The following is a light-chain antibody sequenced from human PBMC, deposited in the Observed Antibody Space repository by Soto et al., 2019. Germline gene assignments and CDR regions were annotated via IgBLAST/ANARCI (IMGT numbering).Light chain of an antibody. CDR1: QTIGRN. J-gene: IGKJ1*01. CDR3: QQSYSTPPT. V-gene: IGKV1-39*01. CDR2: TSS. Sequence: DIQMTQSPASLSASIGDRVTIPCRASQTIGRNLNWYQQKPGKAPTLLMFTSSSLQSGVPSRFSGSGSGTDFILTISSLQPEDFATYYCQQSYSTPPTFGQGTKVDIK.